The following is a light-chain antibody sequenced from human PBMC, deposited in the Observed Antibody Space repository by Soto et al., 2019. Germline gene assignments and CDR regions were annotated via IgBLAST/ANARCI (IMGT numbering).Light chain of an antibody. CDR2: SDN. V-gene: IGLV1-47*02. CDR1: TANIGKNY. CDR3: AAWDDRMSGRV. J-gene: IGLJ3*02. Sequence: QTVLTQSPSTSGTPGQRVTISCSGNTANIGKNYVYWYQQFPGTAPKLLIYSDNQRPSWVPDRFSVSKSDTSASLAISGLRSDDEAVYYCAAWDDRMSGRVFGGGTQLTVL.